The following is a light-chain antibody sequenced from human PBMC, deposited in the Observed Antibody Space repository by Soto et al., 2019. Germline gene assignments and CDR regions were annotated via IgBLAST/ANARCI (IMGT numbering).Light chain of an antibody. Sequence: EIVLTQSPGTLSLSPGERATLSCRASQSVSSSYLAWYQQKPGQAPRLLIYGASSRATSIPDRFSGSGSGTDFTLTISRLEPEDFAVYYCQQYGSSPPGTFGPGTKVDIK. V-gene: IGKV3-20*01. J-gene: IGKJ3*01. CDR3: QQYGSSPPGT. CDR1: QSVSSSY. CDR2: GAS.